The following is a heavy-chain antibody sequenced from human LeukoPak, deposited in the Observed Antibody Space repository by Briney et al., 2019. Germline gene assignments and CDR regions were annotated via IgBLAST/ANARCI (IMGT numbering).Heavy chain of an antibody. V-gene: IGHV1-2*02. D-gene: IGHD2-8*01. CDR2: INPNSGGT. J-gene: IGHJ4*02. CDR1: GSTFTGYY. CDR3: ARDLPVPMVYATRPTDDY. Sequence: ASVKVSCKASGSTFTGYYMHWVRQAPGQGLEWMGWINPNSGGTNYAQKFQGRVTMTRDTSISTAYMELSRLRSDDTAVYYCARDLPVPMVYATRPTDDYWGQGTLVTVSS.